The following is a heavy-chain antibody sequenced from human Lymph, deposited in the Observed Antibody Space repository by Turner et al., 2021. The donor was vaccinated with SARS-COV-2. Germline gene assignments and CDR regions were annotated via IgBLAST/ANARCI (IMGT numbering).Heavy chain of an antibody. J-gene: IGHJ6*02. CDR3: ANLYPTVSWEFPYGMDV. CDR2: ISGSGGST. Sequence: EVQLLASGGGLVQPGGSLRLSCAASGFTFNNYAISWVPQAPGKGLEWVSTISGSGGSTYYADSVKGRFIISRDNSKNTLYLQMNSLRAEDTAVYYCANLYPTVSWEFPYGMDVWGQGTTVTVSS. V-gene: IGHV3-23*01. CDR1: GFTFNNYA. D-gene: IGHD3-16*01.